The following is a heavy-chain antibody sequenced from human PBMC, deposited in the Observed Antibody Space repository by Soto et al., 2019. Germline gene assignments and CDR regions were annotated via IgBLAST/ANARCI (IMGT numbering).Heavy chain of an antibody. Sequence: EVQLLESGGGLVQRGGSLRLTCAASGFTFSSAAISWVRKAPGKGLVWVSAVSANGQGIYYADSVRGRFTISRDNSKNTVFLHMDSLSAEDTAVYYFAKDRLYPRDYFHYWGQGTLVTVSS. V-gene: IGHV3-23*01. J-gene: IGHJ4*02. CDR3: AKDRLYPRDYFHY. CDR2: VSANGQGI. CDR1: GFTFSSAA.